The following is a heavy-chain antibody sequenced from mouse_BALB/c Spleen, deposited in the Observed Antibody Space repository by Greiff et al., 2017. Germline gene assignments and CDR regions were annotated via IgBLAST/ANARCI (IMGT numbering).Heavy chain of an antibody. Sequence: QVQLKESGPELVKPGASVRISCKASGYTFTSYYIHWVKQRPGQGLEWIGWIYPGNVNTKYNEKFKGKATLTADKSSSTAYMQLSSLTSEDSAVYCCARSTGRSAMDYWGQGTSVTVSS. V-gene: IGHV1S56*01. D-gene: IGHD1-1*01. J-gene: IGHJ4*01. CDR2: IYPGNVNT. CDR1: GYTFTSYY. CDR3: ARSTGRSAMDY.